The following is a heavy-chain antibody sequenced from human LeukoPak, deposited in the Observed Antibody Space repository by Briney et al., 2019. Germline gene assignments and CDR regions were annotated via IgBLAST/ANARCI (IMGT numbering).Heavy chain of an antibody. J-gene: IGHJ4*02. Sequence: PGGSLRLSCAASGFTFSTFAMIWVRQPPGKGLEWVSSIFPSGGEIHYADSVRGRFTISRDNSKSTLSLQMNSLRAEDTAVYYCARHTVGRWELLGGFDYWGQGILVTVSS. D-gene: IGHD1-26*01. CDR2: IFPSGGEI. V-gene: IGHV3-23*01. CDR1: GFTFSTFA. CDR3: ARHTVGRWELLGGFDY.